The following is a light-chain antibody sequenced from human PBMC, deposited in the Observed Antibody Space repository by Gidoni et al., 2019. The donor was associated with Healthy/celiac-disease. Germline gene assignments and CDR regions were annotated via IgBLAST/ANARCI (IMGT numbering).Light chain of an antibody. V-gene: IGKV4-1*01. CDR3: QQYYSTPLT. J-gene: IGKJ1*01. CDR2: WAS. CDR1: QSVLYSSNNKNY. Sequence: DIVMPQSPDSMAVSLGERATINCKSSQSVLYSSNNKNYLAWYQQKPGQPPKLLIYWASTRESGVPDRFSGSGSGTDFTLTISSLQAEDGAVYYCQQYYSTPLTFXQXTKVEIK.